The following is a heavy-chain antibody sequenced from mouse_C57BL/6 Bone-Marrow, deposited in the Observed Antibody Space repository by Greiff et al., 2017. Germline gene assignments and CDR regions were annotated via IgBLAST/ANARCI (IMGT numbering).Heavy chain of an antibody. Sequence: VQVVESGPELVKPGASVKISCKASGYAFSSSWMNWVKQRPGKGLEWIGRIYPGDGDTNYNGKFTGKATLTADTSASTAYMQLSSLTSEDSAVYVCADLYYYGTAYYAMDYWGQGTSVTVSS. V-gene: IGHV1-82*01. CDR2: IYPGDGDT. D-gene: IGHD1-1*01. CDR3: ADLYYYGTAYYAMDY. J-gene: IGHJ4*01. CDR1: GYAFSSSW.